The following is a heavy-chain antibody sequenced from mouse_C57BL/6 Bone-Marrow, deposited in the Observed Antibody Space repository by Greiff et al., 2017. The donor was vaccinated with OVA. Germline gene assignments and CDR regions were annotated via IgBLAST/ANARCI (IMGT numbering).Heavy chain of an antibody. CDR2: ISYDGSN. CDR1: GYSITSGYY. CDR3: ARIYTTVVAYYFDY. J-gene: IGHJ2*01. Sequence: EVQLVESGPGLVKPSQSLSLTCSVPGYSITSGYYWNWIRQFPGNKLEWMGYISYDGSNNYNPSLKNRISITRDTSKNQFFLKLNSVTTEDTATYYCARIYTTVVAYYFDYWGQGTTLTVSS. V-gene: IGHV3-6*01. D-gene: IGHD1-1*01.